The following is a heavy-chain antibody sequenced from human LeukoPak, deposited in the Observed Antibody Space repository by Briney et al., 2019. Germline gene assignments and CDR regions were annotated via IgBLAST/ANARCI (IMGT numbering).Heavy chain of an antibody. CDR2: ISSTTSPI. CDR3: ARTFYGGNSRGFDY. CDR1: GFTFSSYS. Sequence: GGSLRLSCAASGFTFSSYSMNWVRQAPGKGLERVSYISSTTSPIFYADSVKGRFTISRDNSKNSLYLQMNSLRDEDTAVYYCARTFYGGNSRGFDYWGQGTLVTVSS. D-gene: IGHD4-23*01. V-gene: IGHV3-48*02. J-gene: IGHJ4*02.